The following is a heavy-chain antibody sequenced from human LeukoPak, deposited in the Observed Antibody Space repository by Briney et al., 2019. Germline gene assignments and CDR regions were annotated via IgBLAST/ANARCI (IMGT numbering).Heavy chain of an antibody. Sequence: SETLSLTCAVYGGSFSGYYWSWIRQPPGKGLEWIGEINHSGSTNYNPSLKSRVTISVDTSKSQFSLKLSSVTAADTAVYYCATSYCGGDCYSLSWFDPWGQGTLVTVSS. CDR2: INHSGST. CDR3: ATSYCGGDCYSLSWFDP. D-gene: IGHD2-21*02. V-gene: IGHV4-34*01. J-gene: IGHJ5*02. CDR1: GGSFSGYY.